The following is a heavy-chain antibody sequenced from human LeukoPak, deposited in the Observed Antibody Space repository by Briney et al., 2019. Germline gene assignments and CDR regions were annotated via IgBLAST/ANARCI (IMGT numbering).Heavy chain of an antibody. CDR3: ARDPSPRLGTGFDY. V-gene: IGHV4-59*12. CDR2: IFYNGSV. Sequence: PSETLSLTCTVSGGYISIYSWNWIRQPPGKGLEWIGYIFYNGSVNYNPSLKSRVTISVNSSKNHFSLNMNSVTAADTAIYYCARDPSPRLGTGFDYWGLGTLVTVSS. D-gene: IGHD1-14*01. J-gene: IGHJ4*02. CDR1: GGYISIYS.